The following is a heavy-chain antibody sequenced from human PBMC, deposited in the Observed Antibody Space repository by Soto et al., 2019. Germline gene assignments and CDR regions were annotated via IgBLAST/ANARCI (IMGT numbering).Heavy chain of an antibody. J-gene: IGHJ6*02. CDR2: IMQDGSDK. Sequence: EVQLVESGGGLVQPGGSLRLSCTASGFSLSTSWMTWVRQAPGKGLEWVANIMQDGSDKYYVDAVKGRYTISRDNAKNSLYLQMTRLSAEDPAVYYCASKRLYFYGLDVWGQGTTVTVSS. CDR1: GFSLSTSW. CDR3: ASKRLYFYGLDV. V-gene: IGHV3-7*01.